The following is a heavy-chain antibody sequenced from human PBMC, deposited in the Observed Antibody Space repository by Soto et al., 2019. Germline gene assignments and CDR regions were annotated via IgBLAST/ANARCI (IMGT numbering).Heavy chain of an antibody. CDR3: AKDGRYYYGMDV. CDR1: GFTFSSYG. CDR2: ISYDGSNK. D-gene: IGHD1-1*01. Sequence: GGSLRLSCAASGFTFSSYGMHWVRQAPGKGLEWVAVISYDGSNKYYADSVKGRFTISRDNSKNTLYLQMNSLRAEDTAVNYCAKDGRYYYGMDVWGQGTTVTVSS. V-gene: IGHV3-30*18. J-gene: IGHJ6*02.